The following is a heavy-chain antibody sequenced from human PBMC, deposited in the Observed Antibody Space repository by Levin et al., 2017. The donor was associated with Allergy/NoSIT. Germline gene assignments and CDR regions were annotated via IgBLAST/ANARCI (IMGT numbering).Heavy chain of an antibody. CDR2: ISWNSAGI. CDR3: AKDIFFTGSNNFKAFDM. D-gene: IGHD2-8*02. J-gene: IGHJ3*02. CDR1: GFTFGDYP. V-gene: IGHV3-9*01. Sequence: PGGSLRLSCAASGFTFGDYPMHWVRQAPGKGLEWVSGISWNSAGIGYAGSVKGRFIISRDNAKNSLYLQMNSLTDADTALYYCAKDIFFTGSNNFKAFDMWGRGTMVTVSS.